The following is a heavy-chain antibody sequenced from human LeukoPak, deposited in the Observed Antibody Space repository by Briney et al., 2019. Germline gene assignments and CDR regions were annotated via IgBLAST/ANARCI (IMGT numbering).Heavy chain of an antibody. Sequence: GASLRLSCAASGFTFSSYGMHWVRQAPGKGLEWVAVVSYDGSNKYYAESVKGRFTIGRDNSNNTLYMQMNSLRYEDTAVYYCAKDSYYGSWSYFYFDYWGQGTLVTVSS. CDR2: VSYDGSNK. CDR3: AKDSYYGSWSYFYFDY. V-gene: IGHV3-30*18. CDR1: GFTFSSYG. J-gene: IGHJ4*02. D-gene: IGHD3-10*01.